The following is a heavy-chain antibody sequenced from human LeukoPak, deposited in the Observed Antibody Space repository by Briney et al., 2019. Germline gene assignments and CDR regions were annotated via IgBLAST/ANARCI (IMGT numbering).Heavy chain of an antibody. D-gene: IGHD6-6*01. V-gene: IGHV3-23*01. CDR1: GFTFSSYG. Sequence: GETLRLSCAASGFTFSSYGMSWVRQAPGKGLEWVSAISGSGGSTYYADSVKGRFTISRDNSKNTLYLQMNSLRAEDTAVYYCAKDLASIAARDMNDYWGQGTLVTVSS. CDR2: ISGSGGST. J-gene: IGHJ4*02. CDR3: AKDLASIAARDMNDY.